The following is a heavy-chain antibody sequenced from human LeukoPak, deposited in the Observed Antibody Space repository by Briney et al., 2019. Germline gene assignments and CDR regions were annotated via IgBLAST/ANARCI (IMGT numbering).Heavy chain of an antibody. J-gene: IGHJ3*02. CDR1: GGTFSSYA. Sequence: GASVKVSCKASGGTFSSYAISWVRQAPGQGLEWMGGIIPIFGTANYAQKFQGRVTITADESTSTAYMELSSLRSEDTAVYYCARDRRPPSYDAFDIWGQGTMVTVSS. D-gene: IGHD1-26*01. CDR2: IIPIFGTA. CDR3: ARDRRPPSYDAFDI. V-gene: IGHV1-69*01.